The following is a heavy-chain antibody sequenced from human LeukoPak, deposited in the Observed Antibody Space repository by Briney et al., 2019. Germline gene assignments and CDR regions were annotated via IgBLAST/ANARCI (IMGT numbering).Heavy chain of an antibody. J-gene: IGHJ4*02. CDR3: ANTHCNSSPIVWNF. V-gene: IGHV3-23*01. D-gene: IGHD6-6*01. CDR1: GFTFRNYG. Sequence: GGSLRLSCIASGFTFRNYGMSWVRQAPGKGLEWVSGLSDTGVRIFYSDSVKGRFTISRDNSKNTLYLQMDSLRAEDTAVYYCANTHCNSSPIVWNFWGQGTLVTVSS. CDR2: LSDTGVRI.